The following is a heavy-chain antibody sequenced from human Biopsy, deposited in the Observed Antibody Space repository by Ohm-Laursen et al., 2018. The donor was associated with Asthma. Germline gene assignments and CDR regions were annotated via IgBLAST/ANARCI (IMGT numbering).Heavy chain of an antibody. CDR3: ARGPELDV. CDR2: TNERGVT. J-gene: IGHJ6*02. Sequence: SDTLSLTCAVYPGSFSGFFWTWIRQSPGKGLEWIGETNERGVTNNNPSLKSRVIISIDTYWNRVSLKLTSVTAADTAVYHCARGPELDVWGQGTTVTVSS. CDR1: PGSFSGFF. V-gene: IGHV4-34*01.